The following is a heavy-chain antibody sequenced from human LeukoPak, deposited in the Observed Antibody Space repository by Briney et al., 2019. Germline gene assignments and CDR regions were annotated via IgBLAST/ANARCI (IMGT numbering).Heavy chain of an antibody. CDR3: ARGSGRHYDSSLYYFDY. CDR2: IYYSGNT. V-gene: IGHV4-59*01. D-gene: IGHD3-16*01. Sequence: SETLSLTCTVSGGSINSYYWSWIRQPPGKGLEGIGYIYYSGNTNYNPSLTSRVTISVDTSKNQFSLRLSSVTAADTAMYYCARGSGRHYDSSLYYFDYWGPGTLVTVSS. J-gene: IGHJ4*02. CDR1: GGSINSYY.